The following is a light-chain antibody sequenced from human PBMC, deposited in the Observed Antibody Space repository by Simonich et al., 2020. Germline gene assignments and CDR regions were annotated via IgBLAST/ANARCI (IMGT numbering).Light chain of an antibody. J-gene: IGLJ2*01. Sequence: SYELTQPPSVSVSPGQTARNTCSGDALPKKFAYWYQQKSGQAPVLGIYEDSKRPSGIPERFSGSSSGTMATLTISGAQVEDEADYYCYSTDSSGNHRVFGGGTKLTVL. V-gene: IGLV3-10*01. CDR1: ALPKKF. CDR3: YSTDSSGNHRV. CDR2: EDS.